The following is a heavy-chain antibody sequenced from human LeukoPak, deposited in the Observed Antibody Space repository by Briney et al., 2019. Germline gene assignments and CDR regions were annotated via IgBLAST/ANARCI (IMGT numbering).Heavy chain of an antibody. CDR3: ERGGDYYDSSGVDY. CDR1: GYSISSGYY. CDR2: IYHSGST. D-gene: IGHD3-22*01. V-gene: IGHV4-38-2*02. Sequence: SETLSLTCTLSGYSISSGYYWGWIRQPPGKGLEWIGSIYHSGSTYHNPSLKSRVTISVDTSKNQFSLKLSYGTGADTAVYYCERGGDYYDSSGVDYWGQGTLVTVSS. J-gene: IGHJ4*02.